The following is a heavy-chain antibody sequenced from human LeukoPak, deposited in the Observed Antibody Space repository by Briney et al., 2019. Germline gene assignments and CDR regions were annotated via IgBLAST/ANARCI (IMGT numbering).Heavy chain of an antibody. J-gene: IGHJ4*02. CDR3: ASRGYSYGRDFDY. D-gene: IGHD5-18*01. V-gene: IGHV5-10-1*01. Sequence: GESLKISCKGSGYSFTSYWISWVRQMPGKGLEWMGRIDPSDSYTNYSPSFQGHATISADKSTSTAYLQWSSLKASDTAMYYCASRGYSYGRDFDYWGQGTLVTVSS. CDR1: GYSFTSYW. CDR2: IDPSDSYT.